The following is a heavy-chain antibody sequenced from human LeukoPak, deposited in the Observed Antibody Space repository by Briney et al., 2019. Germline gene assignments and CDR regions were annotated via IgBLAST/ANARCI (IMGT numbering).Heavy chain of an antibody. Sequence: GASVKVSCKASGYTFTSYDINWVRQATGQGLEWMGWINPNSGGTNYAQKFQGRVTMTRDTSISTAYMELSRLRSDDTAVYYCARDRCSSCLKNRQWVQIHPFDYWGQGTLVTVSS. D-gene: IGHD6-13*01. CDR3: ARDRCSSCLKNRQWVQIHPFDY. CDR2: INPNSGGT. J-gene: IGHJ4*02. CDR1: GYTFTSYD. V-gene: IGHV1-2*02.